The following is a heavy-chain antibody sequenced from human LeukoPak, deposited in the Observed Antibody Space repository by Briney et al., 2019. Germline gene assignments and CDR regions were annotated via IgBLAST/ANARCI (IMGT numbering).Heavy chain of an antibody. CDR3: ARDRSTTWPGFRDY. J-gene: IGHJ4*02. Sequence: PGGSLRLSCAASGFTFSSYAMHWVRQAPGKGLDWVALISYDGSNTYYADSVKGRFTISRDNSKNTLYLQMNRLRAEDTGVYYCARDRSTTWPGFRDYWGQGTLVTVSS. D-gene: IGHD2-2*01. V-gene: IGHV3-30*01. CDR2: ISYDGSNT. CDR1: GFTFSSYA.